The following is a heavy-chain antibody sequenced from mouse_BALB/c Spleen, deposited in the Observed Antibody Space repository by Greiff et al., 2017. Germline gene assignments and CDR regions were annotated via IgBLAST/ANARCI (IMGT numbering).Heavy chain of an antibody. CDR1: GYTFTSYY. CDR3: TRGGVYYYGSSERYAMDY. V-gene: IGHV1S81*02. CDR2: INPSNGGT. Sequence: VQLQESGAELVKPGASVKLSCKASGYTFTSYYMYWVKQRPGQGLEWIGEINPSNGGTNFNEKFKSKATLTVDKSSSTAYMQLSSLTSEDSAVYNCTRGGVYYYGSSERYAMDYWGQGTSVTVSA. D-gene: IGHD1-1*01. J-gene: IGHJ4*01.